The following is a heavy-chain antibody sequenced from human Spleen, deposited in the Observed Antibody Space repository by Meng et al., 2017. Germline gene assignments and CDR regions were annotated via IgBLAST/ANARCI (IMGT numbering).Heavy chain of an antibody. V-gene: IGHV3-21*01. CDR2: ISSSSSYI. D-gene: IGHD6-19*01. J-gene: IGHJ4*02. CDR1: GFTFSSYS. Sequence: EVQLGESGGGLVKPAGSLRLSCAASGFTFSSYSMNWVRQAPGKGLEWVSSISSSSSYIYYADSVKGRFTISRDNARNSLYLQMNSLRAEDTAVYYCARGIAVAGYYFDYWGQGTLVTVSS. CDR3: ARGIAVAGYYFDY.